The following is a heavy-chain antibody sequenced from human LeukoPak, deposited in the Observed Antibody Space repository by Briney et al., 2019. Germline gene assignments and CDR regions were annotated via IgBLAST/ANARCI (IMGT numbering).Heavy chain of an antibody. CDR2: IYSGGST. D-gene: IGHD1-26*01. Sequence: GGSLRLSCAASGFTVSSNYMSWVRQAPGKGLEWVSVIYSGGSTYYADSVKGRFTISRDNSKNTLYLQMNSLRAEDTAVYYCARWVGASRFDYWGQGTLVTVSS. V-gene: IGHV3-66*01. CDR3: ARWVGASRFDY. J-gene: IGHJ4*02. CDR1: GFTVSSNY.